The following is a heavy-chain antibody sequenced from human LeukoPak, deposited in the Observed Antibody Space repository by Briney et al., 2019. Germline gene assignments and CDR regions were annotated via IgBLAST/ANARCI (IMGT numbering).Heavy chain of an antibody. J-gene: IGHJ5*02. CDR2: IYTSGST. D-gene: IGHD6-13*01. V-gene: IGHV4-4*07. CDR3: ARGSVGSSSPWFDP. CDR1: GGSISSYY. Sequence: PSETLSLTCTVSGGSISSYYWSWIRRPAGKGLEWIGRIYTSGSTNYNPSLKSRVTMLVDTSKNQFSLKLSSVTAADTAVYYCARGSVGSSSPWFDPWGQGTLVTVSS.